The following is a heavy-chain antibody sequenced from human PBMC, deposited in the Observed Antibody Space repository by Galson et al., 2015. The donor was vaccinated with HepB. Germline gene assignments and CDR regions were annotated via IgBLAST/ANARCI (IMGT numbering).Heavy chain of an antibody. V-gene: IGHV3-72*01. D-gene: IGHD1-26*01. CDR1: GFTLNDHY. Sequence: SLRLSCAASGFTLNDHYMDWVRRAPGKGLEWVARTRDNGRSYTTEFAASVKGRFTISRDDSQNSMYLQMNTLETEDTAVYYCARSGSYGPLTYWGQGTLVTVSS. J-gene: IGHJ4*02. CDR3: ARSGSYGPLTY. CDR2: TRDNGRSYTT.